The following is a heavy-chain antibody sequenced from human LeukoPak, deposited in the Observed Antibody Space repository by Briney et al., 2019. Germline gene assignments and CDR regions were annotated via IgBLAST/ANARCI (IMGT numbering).Heavy chain of an antibody. CDR2: ISAYNGNT. CDR1: GYTFTSYY. Sequence: GASVKVSCKASGYTFTSYYMHWVRQAPGQGLEWMGWISAYNGNTNYAQKLQGRVTMTTDTSTSTAYMELRSLRSDDTAVYYCARDPYELRGAKNWFDPWGQGTLVTVSS. CDR3: ARDPYELRGAKNWFDP. D-gene: IGHD1-7*01. V-gene: IGHV1-18*04. J-gene: IGHJ5*02.